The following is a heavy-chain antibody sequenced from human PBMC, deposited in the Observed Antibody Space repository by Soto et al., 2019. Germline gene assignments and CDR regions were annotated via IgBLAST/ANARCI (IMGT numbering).Heavy chain of an antibody. CDR2: SKSKPDGGTT. CDR1: GFPFSNAW. J-gene: IGHJ4*02. V-gene: IGHV3-15*07. CDR3: TTDLIAQLDY. Sequence: EVQLVESGGGLVKPGGSLRLSCAASGFPFSNAWMNWVRQAPGKGLEWVGRSKSKPDGGTTDYAAPVKGRFTISRDDSKNTLYLQMNSLKTEATAVYYCTTDLIAQLDYWGQGTLVTVSS. D-gene: IGHD6-13*01.